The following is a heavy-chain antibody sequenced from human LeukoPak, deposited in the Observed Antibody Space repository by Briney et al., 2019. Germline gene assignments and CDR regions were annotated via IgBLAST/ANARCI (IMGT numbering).Heavy chain of an antibody. J-gene: IGHJ5*02. CDR2: IYPGVSDT. Sequence: GESLKISCKGSGYSFTSYWIGWVRQMPDKGLEWRGIIYPGVSDTRYSPSFQGQVTISADKSISTAYLQWSSLKASDTAMYYCARYYYGSGRGANWFDPWGQGTLVTVSS. V-gene: IGHV5-51*01. CDR1: GYSFTSYW. D-gene: IGHD3-10*01. CDR3: ARYYYGSGRGANWFDP.